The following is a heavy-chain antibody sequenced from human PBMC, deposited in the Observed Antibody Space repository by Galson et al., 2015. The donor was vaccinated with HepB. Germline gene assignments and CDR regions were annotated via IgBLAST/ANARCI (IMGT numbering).Heavy chain of an antibody. CDR3: TTAPLGSFDY. CDR1: GFTFSNAW. CDR2: IKSKTDGGTT. Sequence: SLRLSCAAFGFTFSNAWMSWVRQAPGKGLEWVGRIKSKTDGGTTDYAAPVKGRLTISRDDSKNTLYLQMNSLKTEDTAVYYCTTAPLGSFDYWGQGTLVTVSS. J-gene: IGHJ4*02. V-gene: IGHV3-15*01. D-gene: IGHD7-27*01.